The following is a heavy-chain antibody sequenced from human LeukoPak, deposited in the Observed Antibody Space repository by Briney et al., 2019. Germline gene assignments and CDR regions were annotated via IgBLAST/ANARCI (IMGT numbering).Heavy chain of an antibody. CDR1: GFTFSSYA. Sequence: GGSLRLSCAASGFTFSSYAMSWVRQAPGKGLEWVSAVSGSGGSTYYADSVKGRFTMSGDNSKNTLHLQMNSLRAADTAVYYCAKLWFGESAHFDYWGQGTLVTVSA. V-gene: IGHV3-23*01. D-gene: IGHD3-10*01. J-gene: IGHJ4*02. CDR3: AKLWFGESAHFDY. CDR2: VSGSGGST.